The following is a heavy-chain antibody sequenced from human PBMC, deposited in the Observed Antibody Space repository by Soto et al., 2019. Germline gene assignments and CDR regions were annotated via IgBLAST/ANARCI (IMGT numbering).Heavy chain of an antibody. CDR1: GFIFSGYG. D-gene: IGHD3-9*01. J-gene: IGHJ6*02. CDR2: ISYDGRRK. Sequence: QVQLVESGGGVVQPGGSLRLSCSGSGFIFSGYGMHWVRQPPGKGLEWVAVISYDGRRKYYEDSVKGRFTVSRDNSQNGVYLEMNSLRVEDSAIYFFAKDILRDQLDWGMDVWGQGTTVTVSS. CDR3: AKDILRDQLDWGMDV. V-gene: IGHV3-30*18.